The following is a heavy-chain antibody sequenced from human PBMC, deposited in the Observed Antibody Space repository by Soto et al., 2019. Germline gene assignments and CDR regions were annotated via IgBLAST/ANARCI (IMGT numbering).Heavy chain of an antibody. V-gene: IGHV3-7*01. CDR1: GFTFSSYW. J-gene: IGHJ4*02. CDR3: ARPRRRGRGYSYFDY. D-gene: IGHD3-22*01. CDR2: IKQDGSEK. Sequence: GGSLRLSCPASGFTFSSYWMSWVRQAPGKGLEGVANIKQDGSEKYYVDSVKGRFTISRDNAKNSLYLQMNSLRAEDTAVSSCARPRRRGRGYSYFDYWGQGTLVNVSS.